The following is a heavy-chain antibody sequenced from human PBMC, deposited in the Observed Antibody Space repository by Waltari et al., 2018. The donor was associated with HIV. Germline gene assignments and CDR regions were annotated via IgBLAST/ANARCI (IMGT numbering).Heavy chain of an antibody. V-gene: IGHV1-2*02. CDR3: ARGALQWLIDY. D-gene: IGHD6-19*01. Sequence: VQLVQSGAEVKKPGASVRVSCKATGYTCSVNFIHWVRQDPGQGLEWMGWMNPNNGGTKYAQKFQGRVTMTRDTSITTAYMELNGLRSDDTAVYYCARGALQWLIDYWGQGSLVTVSS. CDR2: MNPNNGGT. J-gene: IGHJ4*02. CDR1: GYTCSVNF.